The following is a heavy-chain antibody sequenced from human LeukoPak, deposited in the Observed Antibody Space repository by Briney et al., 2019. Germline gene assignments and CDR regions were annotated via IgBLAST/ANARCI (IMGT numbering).Heavy chain of an antibody. J-gene: IGHJ5*02. D-gene: IGHD4-17*01. Sequence: SETLSLTCAVYRGSFSDYYWSWIRQPPGKGRECIGEINHSGSTNYNSSLKSRVTISVDTSKNQFSLKLSSVTAADTAVYYCARFGRKMTAVKRGPNCFDPWGQGTLVTVSS. CDR3: ARFGRKMTAVKRGPNCFDP. CDR2: INHSGST. V-gene: IGHV4-34*01. CDR1: RGSFSDYY.